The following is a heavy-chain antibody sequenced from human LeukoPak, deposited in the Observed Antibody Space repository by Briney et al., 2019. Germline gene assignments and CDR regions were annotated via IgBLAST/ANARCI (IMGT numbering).Heavy chain of an antibody. Sequence: SVKVPCTASGGTFSSYAISWVRQAPGQGLEWMGGIIPIFGTANYAQKFQGRVTITADKSTSTAYMELSSLRSEDTAVYYCARGGDSDAFDIWGQGTMVTVSS. J-gene: IGHJ3*02. V-gene: IGHV1-69*06. CDR2: IIPIFGTA. D-gene: IGHD2-21*02. CDR1: GGTFSSYA. CDR3: ARGGDSDAFDI.